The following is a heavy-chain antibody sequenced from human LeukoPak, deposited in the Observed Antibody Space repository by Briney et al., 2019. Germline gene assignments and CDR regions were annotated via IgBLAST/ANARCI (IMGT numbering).Heavy chain of an antibody. CDR2: IIPIFGTA. V-gene: IGHV1-69*13. CDR3: ARSPLDRLDFFDY. J-gene: IGHJ4*02. Sequence: ASVKVSCKASGGTFSSYAISWVRQAPGQGLEWMGGIIPIFGTANYAQKFQGRVTITADESTSTAYMELSSLRSEDTAVYYCARSPLDRLDFFDYWGQGTLVTVSS. D-gene: IGHD3-22*01. CDR1: GGTFSSYA.